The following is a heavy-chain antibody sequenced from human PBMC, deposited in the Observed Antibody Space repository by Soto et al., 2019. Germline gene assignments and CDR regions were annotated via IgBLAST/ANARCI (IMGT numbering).Heavy chain of an antibody. J-gene: IGHJ4*02. CDR3: ARGYYYDSSGQYYFDY. D-gene: IGHD3-22*01. CDR2: ISSSSSTI. CDR1: GFTFSSYS. V-gene: IGHV3-48*01. Sequence: GGSLRLSCAASGFTFSSYSMNWVRQAPGKGLEWVSYISSSSSTIYYADSVKGRFTISRDNAKNSLYLQMNSLRAEDTAVYYCARGYYYDSSGQYYFDYWGQGTLVTVSS.